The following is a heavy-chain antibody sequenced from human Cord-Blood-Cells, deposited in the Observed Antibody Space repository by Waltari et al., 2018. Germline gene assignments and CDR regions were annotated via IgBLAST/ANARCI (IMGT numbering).Heavy chain of an antibody. Sequence: QLQLQESGPGLVKPSETLSLTCPVYGGSISSSSYYWGWIRQPPGKGLEWIGSIYYSGSTYYTPSLKSRVTISVDTSKNQFSLKLSSVTAADTAVYYCASAVRGGYDYWGQGTLVTVSS. CDR3: ASAVRGGYDY. V-gene: IGHV4-39*01. CDR1: GGSISSSSYY. J-gene: IGHJ4*02. CDR2: IYYSGST. D-gene: IGHD3-10*01.